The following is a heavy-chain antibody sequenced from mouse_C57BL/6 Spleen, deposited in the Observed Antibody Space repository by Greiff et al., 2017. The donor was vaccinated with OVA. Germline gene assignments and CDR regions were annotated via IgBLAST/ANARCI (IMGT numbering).Heavy chain of an antibody. Sequence: QVQLQQPGAELVKPGASVTLSCKASGYTFTSYWMHWVKQRPGQGLEWIGMIHPNSGSTNYNEKFKSKATLTVDKSSSTAYMQLSSLTSEDSAVYYCARATVGYFDVWGTGTTVTVSS. J-gene: IGHJ1*03. CDR1: GYTFTSYW. D-gene: IGHD1-1*01. V-gene: IGHV1-64*01. CDR2: IHPNSGST. CDR3: ARATVGYFDV.